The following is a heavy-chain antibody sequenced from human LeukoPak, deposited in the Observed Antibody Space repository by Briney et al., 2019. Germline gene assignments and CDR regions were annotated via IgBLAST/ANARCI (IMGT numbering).Heavy chain of an antibody. Sequence: GQSLNISCKGSGYSFTTYWIGGVRQMRGRGLEWMGIIYPGDSDTRYSPSIQGQVTISADKSISTAYLQWSSLKASDTAMYYCARQRFRGWLQFQSMLEIDYWGQGTLVTVSS. J-gene: IGHJ4*02. CDR1: GYSFTTYW. D-gene: IGHD5-24*01. CDR2: IYPGDSDT. V-gene: IGHV5-51*01. CDR3: ARQRFRGWLQFQSMLEIDY.